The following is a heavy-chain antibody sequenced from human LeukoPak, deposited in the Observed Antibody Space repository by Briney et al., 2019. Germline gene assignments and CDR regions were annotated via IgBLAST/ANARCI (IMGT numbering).Heavy chain of an antibody. Sequence: GGSLRLSCAASGFTFSSYSMNWVRQAPGKGLEWVSYISSSSSTIYYADSVKGRLTISRDNAKNSLYLQMNSLRDEDTAVYYCARDKKLRLGELSLESWGQGTLVTVSS. V-gene: IGHV3-48*02. D-gene: IGHD3-16*02. CDR2: ISSSSSTI. J-gene: IGHJ5*02. CDR3: ARDKKLRLGELSLES. CDR1: GFTFSSYS.